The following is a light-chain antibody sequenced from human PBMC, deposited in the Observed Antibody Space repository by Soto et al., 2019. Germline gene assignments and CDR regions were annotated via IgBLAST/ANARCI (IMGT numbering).Light chain of an antibody. CDR2: DVS. CDR3: SSYTSSSTLSYV. J-gene: IGLJ1*01. V-gene: IGLV2-14*01. CDR1: SSDVGGYNY. Sequence: QSALTQPASVSGSPGQSIIISCTGTSSDVGGYNYVSWYQQHPGKAPKLMIYDVSNRPSGVSNRFSGSKSGNTASLTISGLQAEEEADYYCSSYTSSSTLSYVFGTGTKVTVL.